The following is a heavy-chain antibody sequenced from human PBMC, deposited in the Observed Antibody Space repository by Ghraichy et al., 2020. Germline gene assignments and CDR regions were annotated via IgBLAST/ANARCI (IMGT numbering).Heavy chain of an antibody. Sequence: GGSLRLSCAASGFTVSNNYMTWVRQAPGKGLEWVSVIYSGGSTFYADSVKGRFTISRDNSKNTLFLQMDSLRAEDTAVYYCARGGGVLVLPAAMTHAFDVWGQGTKVTVSS. V-gene: IGHV3-53*01. CDR2: IYSGGST. CDR1: GFTVSNNY. J-gene: IGHJ3*01. CDR3: ARGGGVLVLPAAMTHAFDV. D-gene: IGHD2-2*01.